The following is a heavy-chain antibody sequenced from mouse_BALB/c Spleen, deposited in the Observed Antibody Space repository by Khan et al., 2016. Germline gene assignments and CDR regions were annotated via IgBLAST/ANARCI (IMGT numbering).Heavy chain of an antibody. V-gene: IGHV1S127*01. Sequence: VQLQESGPELVRPGASVKMSCKASGYTFTSYWMHWVKQRPGQGLEWIGMIDPSNSETRLNQKFKDKATLNVDKSSNTAYMQLSRLTSEDSAVYYCARRSGTRRGYFDYWGQGTTLTVSS. CDR3: ARRSGTRRGYFDY. CDR1: GYTFTSYW. CDR2: IDPSNSET. J-gene: IGHJ2*01. D-gene: IGHD4-1*01.